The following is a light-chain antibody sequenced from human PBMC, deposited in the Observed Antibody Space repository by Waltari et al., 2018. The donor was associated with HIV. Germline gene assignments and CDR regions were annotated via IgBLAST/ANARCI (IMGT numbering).Light chain of an antibody. Sequence: QSELTQPPSTSGAPGQRVTISCSGSSSNIGSNTVNWYKHLPGATPKLLIYGNDQWPSGVPDRFSGSKSGTSASLAISGLLSEDEGDYYCATWDDSLKGVIFGGGTKLTVL. CDR3: ATWDDSLKGVI. V-gene: IGLV1-44*01. CDR2: GND. CDR1: SSNIGSNT. J-gene: IGLJ2*01.